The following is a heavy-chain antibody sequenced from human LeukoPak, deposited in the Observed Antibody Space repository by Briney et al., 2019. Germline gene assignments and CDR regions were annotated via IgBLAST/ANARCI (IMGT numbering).Heavy chain of an antibody. CDR2: IYSGGDT. Sequence: PGGSLRLSCAASGFTFGNYALSWVRQAPGKGPQWVSVIYSGGDTYYANSVKGRFTISRHNSKNTLYLQMNNLRAEDTAVYYCARHLTPGYNWFDPWGQETLVTVSS. J-gene: IGHJ5*02. CDR1: GFTFGNYA. CDR3: ARHLTPGYNWFDP. V-gene: IGHV3-53*04. D-gene: IGHD4-23*01.